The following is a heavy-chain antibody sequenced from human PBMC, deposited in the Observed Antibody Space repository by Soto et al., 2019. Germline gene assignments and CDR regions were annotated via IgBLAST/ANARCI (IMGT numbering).Heavy chain of an antibody. D-gene: IGHD1-1*01. Sequence: QVQLVESGGGVVQPGRSLRLSCAASGFTFSTYGMHWVRQAPGKGLEWVAVISYDGNNKYYADSVKGRFTISRDNSKNTLYLQMSSPRAEDTAVYYCAKSVYNWNDGFFDYWGQGTLVTVSS. CDR2: ISYDGNNK. CDR3: AKSVYNWNDGFFDY. J-gene: IGHJ4*02. V-gene: IGHV3-30*18. CDR1: GFTFSTYG.